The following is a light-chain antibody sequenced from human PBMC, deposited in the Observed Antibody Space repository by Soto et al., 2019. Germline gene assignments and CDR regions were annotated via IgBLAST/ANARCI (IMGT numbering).Light chain of an antibody. V-gene: IGKV1-12*01. Sequence: DIQMTQSPSSVSASVGDRVSITCRASQAIGNALAWYQQKPGKAPKLLIYTASTLRSGVPSRFSGSGFGTDFTLTISSLQPEDFATYYCQQANSFPAFGGGTKVEIK. CDR3: QQANSFPA. J-gene: IGKJ4*01. CDR2: TAS. CDR1: QAIGNA.